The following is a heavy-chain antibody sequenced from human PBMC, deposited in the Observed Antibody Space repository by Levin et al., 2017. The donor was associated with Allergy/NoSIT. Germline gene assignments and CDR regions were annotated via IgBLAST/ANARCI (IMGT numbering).Heavy chain of an antibody. V-gene: IGHV3-20*01. CDR3: ARSGTSTAWWFDP. J-gene: IGHJ5*02. CDR1: GFTFVDFG. Sequence: GGSLRLSCAASGFTFVDFGMAWVRQAPGKGLEWFSAINGNGDSTRYADSVKGRFTISRDNAKNSLYLQMNSLRAEDTAFYHCARSGTSTAWWFDPWGQGTLVTVSS. D-gene: IGHD1-26*01. CDR2: INGNGDST.